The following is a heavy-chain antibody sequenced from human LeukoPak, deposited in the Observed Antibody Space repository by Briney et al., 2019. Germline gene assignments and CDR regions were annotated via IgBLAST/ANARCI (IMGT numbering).Heavy chain of an antibody. V-gene: IGHV3-33*01. CDR1: GFTFSSYG. CDR2: IWYDGSNK. CDR3: ARDRVYSYGNGYDAFDI. D-gene: IGHD5-18*01. J-gene: IGHJ3*02. Sequence: GGSLRLSCAASGFTFSSYGMHWVRQAPCKGLEWVAVIWYDGSNKYYADSVKGRFTISRDNSKNTLYLQMNSLRAEDTAVYYCARDRVYSYGNGYDAFDIWGQGTMVTVSS.